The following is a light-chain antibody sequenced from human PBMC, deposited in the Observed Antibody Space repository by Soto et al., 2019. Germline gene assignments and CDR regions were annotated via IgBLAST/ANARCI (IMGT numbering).Light chain of an antibody. CDR3: QSYDSRGV. Sequence: QSVLTQPPSVSGAPGQRVTISCTGSSSNIGAGYDVHWYQQLPGTAPKLLIYGNSNRPSGVPDRFSGSKSGTSASLAITGXXXXXXADYYCQSYDSRGVFGTGTKLTVL. CDR2: GNS. J-gene: IGLJ1*01. CDR1: SSNIGAGYD. V-gene: IGLV1-40*01.